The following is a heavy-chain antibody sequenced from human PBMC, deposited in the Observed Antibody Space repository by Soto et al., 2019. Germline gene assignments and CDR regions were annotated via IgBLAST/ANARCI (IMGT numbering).Heavy chain of an antibody. D-gene: IGHD6-13*01. CDR3: ARGGPDSSSYGMDV. V-gene: IGHV4-30-4*01. CDR2: IYYSGST. J-gene: IGHJ6*02. Sequence: SETLSLTCTVSGGSISSGDYYWSWIRQPPGKGLEWIGYIYYSGSTFYNPSLKNRVTISLDTSKIQFSLKLSSVTAADTAVYYCARGGPDSSSYGMDVWGQGTTVTVS. CDR1: GGSISSGDYY.